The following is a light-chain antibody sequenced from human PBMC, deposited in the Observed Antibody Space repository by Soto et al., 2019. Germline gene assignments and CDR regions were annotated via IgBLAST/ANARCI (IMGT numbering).Light chain of an antibody. Sequence: IQLTQSPSSLSASVVDRVTSTCLASPAIASFLAWYQQKPGTAPKLLIYGASTLQSGVPSRFSGSRSGTDYTLTIASLQPEDFATYYCQQLNGSPWTFGQGTKVDIK. CDR3: QQLNGSPWT. V-gene: IGKV1-9*01. CDR1: PAIASF. CDR2: GAS. J-gene: IGKJ1*01.